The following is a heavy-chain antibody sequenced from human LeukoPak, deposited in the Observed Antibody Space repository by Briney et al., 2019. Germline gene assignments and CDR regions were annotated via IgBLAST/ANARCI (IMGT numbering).Heavy chain of an antibody. CDR2: IRFDSTNY. D-gene: IGHD6-13*01. CDR1: GFTFKYYG. V-gene: IGHV3-30*02. Sequence: GGSLRLSCEASGFTFKYYGMHWVRQAPGKGLEWVAFIRFDSTNYYYADSVKGRFTISRDNSQNTLYQQMNSLRVEDTAMYYCAKGLHSSSWNDAFDIWGQGTVVTVSS. J-gene: IGHJ3*02. CDR3: AKGLHSSSWNDAFDI.